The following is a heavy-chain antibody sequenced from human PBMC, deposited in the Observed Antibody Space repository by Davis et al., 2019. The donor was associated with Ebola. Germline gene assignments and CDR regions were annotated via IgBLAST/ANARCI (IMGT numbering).Heavy chain of an antibody. CDR1: GGSISSGDYY. D-gene: IGHD1-26*01. V-gene: IGHV4-30-4*01. Sequence: PSETLSLTCTVSGGSISSGDYYWSWIRQPPGKGLEWIGYIYYSGSTYYNPSLKSRVTISVDTSKNQFSLKLSSVTAADTAVYYCARGGGVGRRAYGMDVWGQGTTVTVSS. CDR2: IYYSGST. J-gene: IGHJ6*02. CDR3: ARGGGVGRRAYGMDV.